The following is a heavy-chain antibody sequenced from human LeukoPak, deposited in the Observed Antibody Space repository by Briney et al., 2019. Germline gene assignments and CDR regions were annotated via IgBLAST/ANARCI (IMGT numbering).Heavy chain of an antibody. CDR3: ARHPIYCSGGTCFSSNYFDY. J-gene: IGHJ4*02. V-gene: IGHV5-51*01. CDR2: IYPDDSDT. CDR1: GYSFTNYW. D-gene: IGHD2-15*01. Sequence: GASLKISCQGSGYSFTNYWIAWVRQVPGKGLEWMGIIYPDDSDTKYSPSFQGQVTISADKSISTAYLQWNSLEASDTAMYYCARHPIYCSGGTCFSSNYFDYWGQGTLVTVSS.